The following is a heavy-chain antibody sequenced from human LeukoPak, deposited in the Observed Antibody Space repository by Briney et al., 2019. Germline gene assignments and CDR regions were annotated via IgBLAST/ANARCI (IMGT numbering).Heavy chain of an antibody. CDR1: GFTFSSYE. Sequence: PGGSLRLSCAASGFTFSSYEMNWVRQAPGKGLEWVSYISSSGSTIYYADSVKGRFTIFRDNAKNSLYLQMNSLRAEDTAVYYCARDLPYYDSPYAFDIWGQGTMVTVSS. V-gene: IGHV3-48*03. CDR3: ARDLPYYDSPYAFDI. J-gene: IGHJ3*02. CDR2: ISSSGSTI. D-gene: IGHD3-22*01.